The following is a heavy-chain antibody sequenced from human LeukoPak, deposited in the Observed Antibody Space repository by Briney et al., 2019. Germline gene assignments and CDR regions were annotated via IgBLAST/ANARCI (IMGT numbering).Heavy chain of an antibody. Sequence: PGGSLRLSCAASGFTFSGYSMNWVRQAPGKGLEWVSYISSRSDAIYYADSVKGRFTISRDNAKNSLFLQMNSLRAEDTAIYYCARVDPGRIAADCWGQGTLVTVSS. V-gene: IGHV3-48*01. CDR3: ARVDPGRIAADC. D-gene: IGHD2-15*01. CDR2: ISSRSDAI. CDR1: GFTFSGYS. J-gene: IGHJ4*02.